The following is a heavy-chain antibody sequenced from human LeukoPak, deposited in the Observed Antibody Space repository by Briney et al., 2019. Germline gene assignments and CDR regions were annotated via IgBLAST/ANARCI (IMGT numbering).Heavy chain of an antibody. CDR3: ATSLNCSSISCSPGY. Sequence: GGSLRLSCAASGFTFSSYAMSWVRQAPGKGLEWVSAISGSGGSTYYADSVKGRFTISRDNSKNTLYLQMNSLRAEDTAVYYCATSLNCSSISCSPGYWGQGTLVTVSS. V-gene: IGHV3-23*01. D-gene: IGHD2-2*01. CDR1: GFTFSSYA. J-gene: IGHJ4*02. CDR2: ISGSGGST.